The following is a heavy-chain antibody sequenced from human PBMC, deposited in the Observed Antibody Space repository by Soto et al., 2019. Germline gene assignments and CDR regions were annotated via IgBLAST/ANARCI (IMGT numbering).Heavy chain of an antibody. CDR2: IYPGDSDT. D-gene: IGHD6-13*01. J-gene: IGHJ5*02. CDR1: GYSFTSYW. CDR3: ARHFSSPSGWGAAAAYNWFDP. Sequence: PGESLKISCKGSGYSFTSYWIGWVRQMPGKGLEWMGIIYPGDSDTRYSPSFQGQVTISADKSISTAYLQWSSLKASDTAMYYCARHFSSPSGWGAAAAYNWFDPWGQGTLVTVSS. V-gene: IGHV5-51*01.